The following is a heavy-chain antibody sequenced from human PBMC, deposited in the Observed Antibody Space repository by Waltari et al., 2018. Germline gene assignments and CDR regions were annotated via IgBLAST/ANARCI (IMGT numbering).Heavy chain of an antibody. CDR1: GYSVNSFY. J-gene: IGHJ4*02. CDR2: ISSSGGT. Sequence: QVQLQESGPGRVKPSETLSLTCSAPGYSVNSFYWSWIRQPAGKGLEWIGRISSSGGTDYNPSLRRRVTMSLEMSKNQISLQLASVTAADTAVYFCSRGPRQSGTSSWIFDYWGQG. D-gene: IGHD6-13*01. CDR3: SRGPRQSGTSSWIFDY. V-gene: IGHV4-4*07.